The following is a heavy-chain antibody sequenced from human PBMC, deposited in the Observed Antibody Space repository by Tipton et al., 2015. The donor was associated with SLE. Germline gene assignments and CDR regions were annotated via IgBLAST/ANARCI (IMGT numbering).Heavy chain of an antibody. CDR2: ISSSGSYI. J-gene: IGHJ4*02. Sequence: QLVQSGGGVVQPGRSLRLSCAASGFTFSSYEMNWVRQAPGKGLEWVSYISSSGSYIYYADSVKGRFTISRDNSKNTLYLQMNSLRAEDTAVYYCARVTVAGYFDYWGQGTLVTVSS. CDR1: GFTFSSYE. CDR3: ARVTVAGYFDY. D-gene: IGHD6-19*01. V-gene: IGHV3-21*05.